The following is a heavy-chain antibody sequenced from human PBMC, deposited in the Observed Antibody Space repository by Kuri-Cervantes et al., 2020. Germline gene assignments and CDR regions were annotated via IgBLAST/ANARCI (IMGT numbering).Heavy chain of an antibody. J-gene: IGHJ6*03. CDR1: GGSISSYY. CDR2: IYYSGST. D-gene: IGHD3-10*01. Sequence: SETLSLTCTVSGGSISSYYWSWIRQPPGKGLEWIGYIYYSGSTNYNPSLKSRVTISVDTSKNQFSLKLSSVTAADTAVYYCARGRYYYYHMDVWGKGTTVTVSS. CDR3: ARGRYYYYHMDV. V-gene: IGHV4-59*01.